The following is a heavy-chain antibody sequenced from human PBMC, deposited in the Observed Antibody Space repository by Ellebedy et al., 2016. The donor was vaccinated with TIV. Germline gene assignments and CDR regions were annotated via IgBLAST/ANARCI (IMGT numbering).Heavy chain of an antibody. V-gene: IGHV3-33*01. Sequence: GGSLTLSXAASGFTFSLSGMHWIRQAPGEGLEWVAVVWYDGSKEYYADSVKGRFIISRDNSKSTLYLQMNGLRVEDTAVYYCARSSRLGATGAYFDNWGQGTLITVSS. CDR2: VWYDGSKE. CDR1: GFTFSLSG. J-gene: IGHJ4*02. CDR3: ARSSRLGATGAYFDN. D-gene: IGHD3-10*01.